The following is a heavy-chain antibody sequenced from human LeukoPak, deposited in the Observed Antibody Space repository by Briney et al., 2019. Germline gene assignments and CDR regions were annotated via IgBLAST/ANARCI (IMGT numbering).Heavy chain of an antibody. V-gene: IGHV3-23*01. CDR3: AKDVYYYDSSGYYPSY. D-gene: IGHD3-22*01. CDR1: GFTFSSYA. CDR2: ISGSGGST. Sequence: GGSLSLSCAASGFTFSSYAMSWVRQAPGKGLEWVSAISGSGGSTYYADSVKGRFTISRDNSKNTLYLQMNSLRAEDTAVYYCAKDVYYYDSSGYYPSYWGQGTLVTVSS. J-gene: IGHJ4*02.